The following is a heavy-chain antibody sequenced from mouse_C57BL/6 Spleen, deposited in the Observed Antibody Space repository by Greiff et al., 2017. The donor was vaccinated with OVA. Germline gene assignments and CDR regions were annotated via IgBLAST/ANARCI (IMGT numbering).Heavy chain of an antibody. J-gene: IGHJ1*03. D-gene: IGHD1-2*01. CDR1: GYAFSSSW. CDR2: IYPGDGDT. Sequence: VQLQQSGPELVKPGASVKISCKASGYAFSSSWMNWVKQRPGKGLEWIGRIYPGDGDTNYNGKFKGKATLTADKSSSTAYMQLSSLTSEDSAVYVCARINYGTRYFDVWGTGTTVTVSS. V-gene: IGHV1-82*01. CDR3: ARINYGTRYFDV.